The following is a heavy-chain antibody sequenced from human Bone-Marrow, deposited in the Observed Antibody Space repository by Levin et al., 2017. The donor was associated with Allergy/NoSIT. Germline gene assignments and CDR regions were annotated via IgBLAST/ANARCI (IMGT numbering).Heavy chain of an antibody. J-gene: IGHJ6*02. V-gene: IGHV3-30*09. D-gene: IGHD3-3*01. CDR2: ISYDGRNQ. CDR3: ARETRPGDDFWSGYYTGRAHTYTYYGMDV. Sequence: GESLKISCAASGFTFSTYTMHWVRQAPGKGLEWVAVISYDGRNQYYADSVKGRFAISRDNSKNTLYLQMNSLRAEDTAVYYCARETRPGDDFWSGYYTGRAHTYTYYGMDVWGQGTTVTVSS. CDR1: GFTFSTYT.